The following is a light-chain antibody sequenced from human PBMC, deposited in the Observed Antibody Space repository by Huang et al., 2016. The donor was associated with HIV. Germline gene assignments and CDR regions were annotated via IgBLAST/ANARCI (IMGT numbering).Light chain of an antibody. J-gene: IGKJ3*01. CDR3: QQRSNWPIFT. CDR2: DAS. CDR1: QSVSSY. Sequence: EIVLTQSPATLSLSPGERATLSCRASQSVSSYLAWYQQKPGQAPRLLIYDASNRATGLPARYSGSGSGTDFTLTISSLEPEDFAVYYCQQRSNWPIFTFGPGTKVDIK. V-gene: IGKV3-11*01.